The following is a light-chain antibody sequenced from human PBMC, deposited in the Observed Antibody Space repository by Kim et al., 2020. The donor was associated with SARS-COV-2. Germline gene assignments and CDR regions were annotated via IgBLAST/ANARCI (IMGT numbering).Light chain of an antibody. Sequence: VSLGEIATLSCRASKNITINLAWYQKKSGHPPRLLIYGASTRTTGVPARFSGSGSVTDFTLTISSLQSEDIAVYYCQQYTFWPPYTFGQGTKLEI. J-gene: IGKJ2*01. V-gene: IGKV3-15*01. CDR2: GAS. CDR1: KNITIN. CDR3: QQYTFWPPYT.